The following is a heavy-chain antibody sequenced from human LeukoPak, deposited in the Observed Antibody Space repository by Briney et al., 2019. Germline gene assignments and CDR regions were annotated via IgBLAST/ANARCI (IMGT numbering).Heavy chain of an antibody. CDR1: GFTFSSYW. Sequence: PGGSLRLSCAASGFTFSSYWMTWVRQAPGKGLEWVATIKQDESEKYYVDSVKGRFTISRDNAKNSLYLQMNSLRAEDTAVYYCARDRTTDFWSGYYTNYFDYWGQGTLVTVSS. V-gene: IGHV3-7*01. D-gene: IGHD3-3*01. CDR3: ARDRTTDFWSGYYTNYFDY. J-gene: IGHJ4*02. CDR2: IKQDESEK.